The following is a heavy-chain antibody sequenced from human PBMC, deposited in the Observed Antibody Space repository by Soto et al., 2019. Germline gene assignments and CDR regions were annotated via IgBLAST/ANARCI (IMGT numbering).Heavy chain of an antibody. V-gene: IGHV1-69*06. CDR2: IIPIFGTA. Sequence: SVKVSCKASGGTFSSYAISWLRQAPGQGLEWTGGIIPIFGTANYAKKYQGRVTITADKSTSTAYMELSSLRSEDSAVYYCARDELDYYYCSGYCGPYYYYGMDVWGQGTTVTVSS. CDR3: ARDELDYYYCSGYCGPYYYYGMDV. CDR1: GGTFSSYA. J-gene: IGHJ6*02. D-gene: IGHD3-22*01.